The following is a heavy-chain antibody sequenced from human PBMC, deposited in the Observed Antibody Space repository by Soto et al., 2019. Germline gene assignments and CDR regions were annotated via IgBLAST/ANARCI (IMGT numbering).Heavy chain of an antibody. CDR1: GFTFSSYA. Sequence: GGSLRLSCAASGFTFSSYAMDWVRQAPGKGLVWVAVISYDGSNKYYADSVKGRFTISRDNSKNTLYLQMNSLRAEDTAVYYCARDIRAGKAFDIWRQGTMVTVSS. J-gene: IGHJ3*02. CDR3: ARDIRAGKAFDI. V-gene: IGHV3-30-3*01. CDR2: ISYDGSNK. D-gene: IGHD2-2*02.